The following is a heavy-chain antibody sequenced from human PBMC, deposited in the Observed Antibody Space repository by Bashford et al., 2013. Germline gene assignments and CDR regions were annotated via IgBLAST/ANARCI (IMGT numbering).Heavy chain of an antibody. CDR2: IYYSGST. Sequence: SETLSLTCTVSGGSISSSSYYWGWIRQPPGKGLEWIGSIYYSGSTYYNPSLKSRVTISVDTSKNQFSLKLSSVTAADTAVYYCARTNYDILTGYQPSKVLNWFDPWGQGTLVTVSS. CDR1: GGSISSSSYY. CDR3: ARTNYDILTGYQPSKVLNWFDP. V-gene: IGHV4-39*01. D-gene: IGHD3-9*01. J-gene: IGHJ5*02.